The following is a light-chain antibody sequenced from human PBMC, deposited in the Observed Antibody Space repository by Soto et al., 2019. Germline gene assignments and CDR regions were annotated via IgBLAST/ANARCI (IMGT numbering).Light chain of an antibody. J-gene: IGKJ5*01. CDR1: QSVSSSY. CDR3: QQYGSSPSVT. Sequence: EIVLTQSPGTLSLSPGERATLSCRASQSVSSSYLAWYQQKPGQAPRLLIYGTSGRATGIPDRFSGSGSGTDFNLTISRLQPAHIAVYICQQYGSSPSVTFGQGTRLEIK. V-gene: IGKV3-20*01. CDR2: GTS.